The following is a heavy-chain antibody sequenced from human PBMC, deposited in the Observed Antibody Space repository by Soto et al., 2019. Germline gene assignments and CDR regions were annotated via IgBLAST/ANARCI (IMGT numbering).Heavy chain of an antibody. CDR3: ARDFSGKNDAFDI. J-gene: IGHJ3*02. D-gene: IGHD3-10*01. CDR2: VYSGGST. CDR1: GFTVTTNY. V-gene: IGHV3-66*01. Sequence: EVQLVESGGGLVQPWGSLRLSGAASGFTVTTNYMSWVRQPPGKGLEWVSVVYSGGSTYYADSVKVRFAVSRDNSKNTVYLPMNSLGAEDTAVYYCARDFSGKNDAFDIWGQGTVVTVAS.